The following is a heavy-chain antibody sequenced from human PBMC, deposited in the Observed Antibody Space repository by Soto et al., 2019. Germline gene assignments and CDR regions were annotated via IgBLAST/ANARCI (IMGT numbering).Heavy chain of an antibody. J-gene: IGHJ4*02. CDR2: INAGNGDT. CDR3: ARYYLYGDYGFDY. D-gene: IGHD4-17*01. Sequence: GASVKVSCKASGYTFASYAMHWVRQAPGQRLEWMGWINAGNGDTKYSQKFQDRVTITRDTSASTAYMELSSLGSEDTAVYYCARYYLYGDYGFDYWGQGTLVTVSS. CDR1: GYTFASYA. V-gene: IGHV1-3*01.